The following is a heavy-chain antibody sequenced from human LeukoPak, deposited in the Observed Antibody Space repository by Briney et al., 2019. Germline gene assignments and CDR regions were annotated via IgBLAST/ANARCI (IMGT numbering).Heavy chain of an antibody. D-gene: IGHD6-19*01. J-gene: IGHJ4*02. CDR1: GGSISSGSYY. V-gene: IGHV4-61*02. Sequence: PSETLSLTCTVSGGSISSGSYYWSWIRQPAGKGLEWIGRIYTSGSTNYNPSLKSRDTISLDTSKNQFSLNLSSVTAADTAVYYCARHSRGLDYWGQGTLVTVSS. CDR3: ARHSRGLDY. CDR2: IYTSGST.